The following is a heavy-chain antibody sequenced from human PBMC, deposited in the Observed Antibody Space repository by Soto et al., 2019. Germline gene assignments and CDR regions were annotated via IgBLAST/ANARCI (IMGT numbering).Heavy chain of an antibody. CDR1: GYRFTSYS. V-gene: IGHV1-3*01. Sequence: SVKVSSKACGYRFTSYSLHWVRQAPGQRLEWMGWINAGNGNTKYSQKFQGRVTITRDTSASTAYMELSSLRSEDTAVYYCARTELENDAFDIWGQGTMVTVSS. D-gene: IGHD1-1*01. CDR3: ARTELENDAFDI. J-gene: IGHJ3*02. CDR2: INAGNGNT.